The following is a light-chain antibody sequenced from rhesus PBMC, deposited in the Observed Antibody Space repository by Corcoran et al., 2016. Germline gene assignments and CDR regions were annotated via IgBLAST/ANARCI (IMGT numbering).Light chain of an antibody. CDR2: VAS. J-gene: IGKJ2*01. CDR3: LQYNSFPFT. V-gene: IGKV1-43*01. Sequence: DIQMTQSPSSLSASVGDRVTITCRASQGIGTYLNWYHQRPGKAPKRLIYVASSLESGVPSRFSGSGSGTDFTLTISSLQPEDCATYYCLQYNSFPFTFGQGTNVEIK. CDR1: QGIGTY.